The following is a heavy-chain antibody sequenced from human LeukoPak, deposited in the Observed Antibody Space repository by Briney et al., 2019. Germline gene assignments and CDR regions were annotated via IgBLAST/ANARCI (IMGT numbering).Heavy chain of an antibody. CDR2: IYPGDSDT. CDR3: ARKYYYGSGSYSPRYYFDY. D-gene: IGHD3-10*01. V-gene: IGHV5-51*01. CDR1: GYTFTNYW. J-gene: IGHJ4*02. Sequence: GESLKISCKGFGYTFTNYWIAWVRQMPGKGLEWMGIIYPGDSDTRYSPSFQGQVTFSADKSISTAYLQWSSLKASDTAMYYCARKYYYGSGSYSPRYYFDYWGQGTLVTVSS.